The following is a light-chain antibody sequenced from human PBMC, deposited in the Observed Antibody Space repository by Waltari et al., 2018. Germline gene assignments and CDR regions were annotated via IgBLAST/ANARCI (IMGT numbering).Light chain of an antibody. Sequence: QSALTQPASVSGSPGQSITISCTGTSSDVGGYTYVSWFQQHPGKAPKVMIYEVSRRPSGVSDRFSGSKSGNTASLTISGLQAEDEADYYCVSYTRNNTSIFGGGTKLTVL. V-gene: IGLV2-14*01. J-gene: IGLJ2*01. CDR1: SSDVGGYTY. CDR3: VSYTRNNTSI. CDR2: EVS.